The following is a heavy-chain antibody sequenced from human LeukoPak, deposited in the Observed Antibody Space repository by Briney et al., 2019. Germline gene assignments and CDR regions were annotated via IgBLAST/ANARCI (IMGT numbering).Heavy chain of an antibody. CDR3: ARGRKVRGVTWWFDP. V-gene: IGHV1-8*03. CDR2: MNPNSGNT. D-gene: IGHD3-10*01. Sequence: ASVKVSCKASGYTFTSYDIDWVRQATGQGLVWMGWMNPNSGNTGYAQKFQGRVTITRNTSISTAYMELNSLRSEDTAVYYCARGRKVRGVTWWFDPWGQGTLVTVSS. CDR1: GYTFTSYD. J-gene: IGHJ5*02.